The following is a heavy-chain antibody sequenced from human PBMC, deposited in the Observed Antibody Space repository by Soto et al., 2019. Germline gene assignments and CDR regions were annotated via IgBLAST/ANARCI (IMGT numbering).Heavy chain of an antibody. D-gene: IGHD3-22*01. CDR1: GGSFSGYY. J-gene: IGHJ4*02. Sequence: SETLSLTCAVYGGSFSGYYWSWIRQPPGKGLEWIGEINHSGSTNYNPSLKSRVTISVDTSKNQFSLKLSSVTAADTAVYYCARGFWSFSARLFIYFDYWGQGTLVTVSS. CDR3: ARGFWSFSARLFIYFDY. CDR2: INHSGST. V-gene: IGHV4-34*01.